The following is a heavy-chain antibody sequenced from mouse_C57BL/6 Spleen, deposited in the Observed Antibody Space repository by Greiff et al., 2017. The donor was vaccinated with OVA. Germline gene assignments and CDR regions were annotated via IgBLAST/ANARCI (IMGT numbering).Heavy chain of an antibody. D-gene: IGHD3-2*02. J-gene: IGHJ4*01. CDR1: GYTFTSYT. CDR3: ARRTAHATDYYAMDD. V-gene: IGHV1-4*01. Sequence: VQLQQPGAELARPGASVKMSCKASGYTFTSYTMHWVKQRPGQGLEWIGNINPSSGYTKYNQKFKDKATLTADKSSSTAYMQLSSLTSEDSAVYYCARRTAHATDYYAMDDWGQGTSVTVSS. CDR2: INPSSGYT.